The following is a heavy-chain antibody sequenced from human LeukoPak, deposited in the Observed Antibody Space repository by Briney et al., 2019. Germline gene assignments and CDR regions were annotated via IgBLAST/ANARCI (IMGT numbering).Heavy chain of an antibody. CDR2: IYYSGST. V-gene: IGHV4-59*01. J-gene: IGHJ4*02. CDR3: ARTYYDFWSGYYTPYYFDY. Sequence: SETLSLACTVSGGSISSYYWSWIRQPPGKGLEWIGYIYYSGSTNYNPSLKSRVTISVDTSKNQFSLKLSSVTAADTAVYYCARTYYDFWSGYYTPYYFDYWGQGTLVTVSS. CDR1: GGSISSYY. D-gene: IGHD3-3*01.